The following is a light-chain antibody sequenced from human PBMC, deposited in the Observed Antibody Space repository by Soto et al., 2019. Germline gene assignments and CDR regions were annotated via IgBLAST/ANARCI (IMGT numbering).Light chain of an antibody. CDR3: CAYAGSYTFI. V-gene: IGLV2-11*01. CDR2: DVS. J-gene: IGLJ2*01. Sequence: QYALTQPRSVSGSPGQSVTISCTGTSSDIGGYNYVSWYQQQPGKAPKLIIYDVSKRPSGVPDRFSGSKSGNTASLTISGLQAEDETDYYCCAYAGSYTFIFGGGTQLTVL. CDR1: SSDIGGYNY.